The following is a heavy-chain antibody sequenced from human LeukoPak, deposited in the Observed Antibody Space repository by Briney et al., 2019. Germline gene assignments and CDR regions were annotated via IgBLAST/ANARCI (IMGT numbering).Heavy chain of an antibody. V-gene: IGHV3-53*01. Sequence: PGGSLRLSCAASGFIVSSNYMSWVRQAPGKGLEWVSVINSGGSTYHADSVKGRFTISRDNSKNTLYLQTNSLRAEDTAVYYCARGHRADGYSYGPYYFDYWGQGTLVTVSS. J-gene: IGHJ4*02. CDR1: GFIVSSNY. CDR3: ARGHRADGYSYGPYYFDY. CDR2: INSGGST. D-gene: IGHD5-24*01.